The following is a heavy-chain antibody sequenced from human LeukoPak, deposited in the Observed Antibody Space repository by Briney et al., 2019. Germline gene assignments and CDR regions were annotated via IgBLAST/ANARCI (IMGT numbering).Heavy chain of an antibody. CDR3: AKSHDSSGPYYFDY. J-gene: IGHJ4*02. Sequence: GGSLRLSCAASGFTFNTYAMSWVRQAPGKGLEWVSAISDSGGSAYYADSVKGRFTISRDNSKNTLYLQMNSLRAEDTAVYYCAKSHDSSGPYYFDYWGQGTLVTVSS. V-gene: IGHV3-23*01. D-gene: IGHD3-22*01. CDR1: GFTFNTYA. CDR2: ISDSGGSA.